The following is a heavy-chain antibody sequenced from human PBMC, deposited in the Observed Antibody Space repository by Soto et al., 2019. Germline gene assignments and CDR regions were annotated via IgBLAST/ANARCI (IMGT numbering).Heavy chain of an antibody. D-gene: IGHD6-6*01. CDR3: ARDGIAARPIAWFDP. J-gene: IGHJ5*02. Sequence: SVKVSCKASGGTFSSYAISWVRQAPGQGLEWMGGIIPIFGTANYAQKFQGRVTITADESTSTAYMELSSLRSEDTAVYYCARDGIAARPIAWFDPWGQGTLVTVSS. V-gene: IGHV1-69*13. CDR2: IIPIFGTA. CDR1: GGTFSSYA.